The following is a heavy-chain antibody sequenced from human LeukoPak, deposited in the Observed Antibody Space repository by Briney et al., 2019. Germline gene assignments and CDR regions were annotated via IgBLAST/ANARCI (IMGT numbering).Heavy chain of an antibody. D-gene: IGHD3-22*01. J-gene: IGHJ4*02. Sequence: GRSLRLSCAASGFTFSSYAMHWVRQAPGKGLEWVAVISYDGSNKYYADSVKGRFTISRDNSKNTLYLQMNSVRAEDTAVYYCARVAMSDSSGYCDYWGQGTLVTVSS. V-gene: IGHV3-30-3*01. CDR1: GFTFSSYA. CDR2: ISYDGSNK. CDR3: ARVAMSDSSGYCDY.